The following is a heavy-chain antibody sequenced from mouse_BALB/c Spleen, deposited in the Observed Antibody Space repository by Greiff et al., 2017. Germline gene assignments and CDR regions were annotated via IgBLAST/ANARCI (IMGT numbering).Heavy chain of an antibody. CDR2: INPYNGDT. Sequence: VHVKQSGPELVKPGASVKISCKASGYSFTGYFMNWVKQSHGKSLEWIGRINPYNGDTFYNQKFKGKATLTVDKSSSTAHMELLSLTSEDSAVYYCGNDYDEEFAYWGQGTLVTVSA. CDR1: GYSFTGYF. CDR3: GNDYDEEFAY. J-gene: IGHJ3*01. V-gene: IGHV1-37*01. D-gene: IGHD2-4*01.